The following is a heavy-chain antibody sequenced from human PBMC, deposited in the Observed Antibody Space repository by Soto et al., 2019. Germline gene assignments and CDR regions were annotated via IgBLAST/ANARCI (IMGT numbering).Heavy chain of an antibody. CDR3: SQNGPTWFAS. CDR2: ISVLNGYA. J-gene: IGHJ5*01. V-gene: IGHV1-18*01. CDR1: GYSFHNSG. Sequence: QVQLVQSGPELKKPGASVKVSCKTSGYSFHNSGISWVRQAPGHGLEWMGWISVLNGYAHYGQKFQGRVIMTADTFTSTAYRESGGLRSDATAMYYCSQNGPTWFASWGQGTPVTVSS. D-gene: IGHD1-1*01.